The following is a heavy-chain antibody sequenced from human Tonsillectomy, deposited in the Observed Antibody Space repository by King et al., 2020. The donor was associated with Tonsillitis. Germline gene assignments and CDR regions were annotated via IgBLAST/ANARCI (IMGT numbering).Heavy chain of an antibody. Sequence: QWQLQQWGAGLVKPSETLSLTCAVYGGSFSDHFWAWIRQPPGKGLEWIGEIDHSGTTNYNPSLKSRVTISLDTSKNQFSLRLNSVTAADTAVYYCARESGGYFDYWGQGTLVTVSS. D-gene: IGHD3-10*01. CDR3: ARESGGYFDY. J-gene: IGHJ4*02. CDR2: IDHSGTT. V-gene: IGHV4-34*01. CDR1: GGSFSDHF.